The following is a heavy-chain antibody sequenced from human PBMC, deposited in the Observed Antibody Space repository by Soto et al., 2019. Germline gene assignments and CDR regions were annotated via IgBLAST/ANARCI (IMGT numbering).Heavy chain of an antibody. Sequence: GGSLRLSCTASGFSLSSFDMNWVRQAPGKGLEWVSYIGAGSSTIYYVDSVEGRFTISRDNAKNLVFLQMNSLRVEDTALYYCAKSHATSGWYVTTDYWGQGTRVTVSS. J-gene: IGHJ4*02. CDR3: AKSHATSGWYVTTDY. CDR2: IGAGSSTI. V-gene: IGHV3-48*04. CDR1: GFSLSSFD. D-gene: IGHD6-19*01.